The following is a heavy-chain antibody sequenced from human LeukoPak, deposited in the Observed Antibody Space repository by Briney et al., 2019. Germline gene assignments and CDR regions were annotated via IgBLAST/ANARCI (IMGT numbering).Heavy chain of an antibody. Sequence: KPSETLSHTCTVSGGSVSSYYWSWIRQPPGKGLEWIGYVHSSGDTNYNPSLRNRVTISVDTSKNQFSLKLSSVTAADTAVYYCARGRIYNSGRPDYWGQGTLVTVSS. J-gene: IGHJ4*02. CDR3: ARGRIYNSGRPDY. D-gene: IGHD6-19*01. CDR2: VHSSGDT. V-gene: IGHV4-59*02. CDR1: GGSVSSYY.